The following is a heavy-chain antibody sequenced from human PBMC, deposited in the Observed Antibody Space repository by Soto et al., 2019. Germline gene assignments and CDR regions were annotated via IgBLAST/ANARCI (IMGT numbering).Heavy chain of an antibody. D-gene: IGHD2-21*02. J-gene: IGHJ4*02. Sequence: GASVKVSCKASGDTFTDYYIHWVRQAPGQGLEWMGTVNPSGGHTTYAQHFLGRVTMTRDTSTSTLYMELTSLTSDDTAIYYCARGGHVVVVTAALDYRGQGTLVPVAS. CDR1: GDTFTDYY. CDR3: ARGGHVVVVTAALDY. V-gene: IGHV1-46*01. CDR2: VNPSGGHT.